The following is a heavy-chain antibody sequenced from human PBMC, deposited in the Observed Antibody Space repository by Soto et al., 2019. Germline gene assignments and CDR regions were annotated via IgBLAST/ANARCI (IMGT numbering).Heavy chain of an antibody. CDR1: GGTFSSYA. D-gene: IGHD2-21*02. Sequence: VASVKVSCKASGGTFSSYAISWVRQAPGQGLEWMGGIIPIFGTANYAQKFQGRVTITADESTSTAYMELSSLRSEDTAVYYCASSSFVVVTAIPGTPHPPNWFDPWGQGTLVTVSS. V-gene: IGHV1-69*13. CDR2: IIPIFGTA. J-gene: IGHJ5*02. CDR3: ASSSFVVVTAIPGTPHPPNWFDP.